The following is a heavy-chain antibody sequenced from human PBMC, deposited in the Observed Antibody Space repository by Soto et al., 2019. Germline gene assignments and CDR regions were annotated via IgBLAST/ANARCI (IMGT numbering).Heavy chain of an antibody. V-gene: IGHV3-23*01. D-gene: IGHD5-12*01. J-gene: IGHJ4*02. CDR1: GFIFSNYA. CDR3: ARDHHRYSGYDYVDY. Sequence: PGGSLRLSCAASGFIFSNYAMSWVRQAPGKGPEWVSSISGSGVNTFYADSVKGRFTISRDNAKNSLYLQMNSLRAEDTAVYYCARDHHRYSGYDYVDYWGQGTLVTVSS. CDR2: ISGSGVNT.